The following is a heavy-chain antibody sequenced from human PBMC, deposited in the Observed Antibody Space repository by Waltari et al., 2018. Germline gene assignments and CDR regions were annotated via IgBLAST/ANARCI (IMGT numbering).Heavy chain of an antibody. CDR3: ARGTGWYFDL. CDR2: TNHSGST. D-gene: IGHD3-10*01. Sequence: QVQLQQWGAGLLKPSETLSLTCAVYGGSFSGYSWSWIRQPPGKGLEWMGETNHSGSTHYNPSLKRRVTIAVDTSKNQFSLKLSSVTAADTAVYYCARGTGWYFDLWGRGTLVTVSS. CDR1: GGSFSGYS. J-gene: IGHJ2*01. V-gene: IGHV4-34*01.